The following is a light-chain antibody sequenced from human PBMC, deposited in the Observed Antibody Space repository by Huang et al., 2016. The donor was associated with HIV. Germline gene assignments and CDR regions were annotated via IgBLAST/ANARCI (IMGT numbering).Light chain of an antibody. CDR3: HQRSAWPLT. Sequence: EIVLTQSPATLSLSPGERATLSCRASQNVLSFFVWYQHKPGQAPRLLMYDASNRATGIPARFRGSGSGTDFTLTITNLQSEDSAVYYCHQRSAWPLTFGGGTKVEI. CDR1: QNVLSF. CDR2: DAS. J-gene: IGKJ4*01. V-gene: IGKV3-11*01.